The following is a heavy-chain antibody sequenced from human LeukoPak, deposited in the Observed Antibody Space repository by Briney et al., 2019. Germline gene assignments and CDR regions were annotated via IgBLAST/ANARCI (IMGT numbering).Heavy chain of an antibody. CDR2: IDHSGST. Sequence: SETLSLTCAVYGGSFSGYHWSWIRQPPGKGLEWIGEIDHSGSTNYNPSLNSRVTISVDTSKNQFSLKLSSVTDADTAIYYCARLTSGWYVIYWGQGTLVTVSS. V-gene: IGHV4-34*01. D-gene: IGHD6-19*01. CDR1: GGSFSGYH. CDR3: ARLTSGWYVIY. J-gene: IGHJ4*02.